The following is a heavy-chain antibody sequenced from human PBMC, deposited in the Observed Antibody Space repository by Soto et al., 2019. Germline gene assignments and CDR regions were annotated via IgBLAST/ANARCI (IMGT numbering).Heavy chain of an antibody. CDR1: GFSLSTSGVG. CDR2: IYWDDDK. CDR3: AHSWFGDYVLGGEFDY. V-gene: IGHV2-5*02. Sequence: KESGPTLVKPTQTLTLTCTFSGFSLSTSGVGVGWIRQPPGKALEWLALIYWDDDKRYRPSLKSRLTITKDTSKNQVVLTMTTMDPVDTATYYCAHSWFGDYVLGGEFDYWGQGTLVTVSS. D-gene: IGHD4-17*01. J-gene: IGHJ4*02.